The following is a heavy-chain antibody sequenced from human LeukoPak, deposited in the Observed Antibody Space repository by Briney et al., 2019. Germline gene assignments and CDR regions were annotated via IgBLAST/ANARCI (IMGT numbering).Heavy chain of an antibody. CDR3: AGAGHNSSSGGYDF. J-gene: IGHJ4*02. CDR2: IDPDTGDT. Sequence: GASVKVSCKPSGYTFIDHYLHWVRQAPGQGLESLGWIDPDTGDTNYPQKFQGRVTMTRDTSISTAYMELNRLRSDDTAVYYCAGAGHNSSSGGYDFWGLGTLVTVSS. CDR1: GYTFIDHY. V-gene: IGHV1-2*02. D-gene: IGHD2-15*01.